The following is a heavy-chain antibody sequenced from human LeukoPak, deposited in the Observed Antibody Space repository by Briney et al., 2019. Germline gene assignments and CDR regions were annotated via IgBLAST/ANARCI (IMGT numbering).Heavy chain of an antibody. CDR2: ISNSGSTI. D-gene: IGHD4-17*01. CDR1: GFTFSDYY. CDR3: ARAGTVTTADFDY. Sequence: GGSLRLSCAASGFTFSDYYMSWIRQAPGKGLEWVSYISNSGSTIYYADSVKGRFTISRDNAKNSLYLQMNSLRAEDTAVYYCARAGTVTTADFDYWGQGTLVTVSS. J-gene: IGHJ4*02. V-gene: IGHV3-11*04.